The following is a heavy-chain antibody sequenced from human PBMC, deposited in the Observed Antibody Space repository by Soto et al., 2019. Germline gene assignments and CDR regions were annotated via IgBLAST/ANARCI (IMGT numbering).Heavy chain of an antibody. Sequence: SSETLSLTCTVSGGSISSYYWSWIRQPPGKGLEWIGYIYYSGSTNYNPSLKSRVTISVDTSKNQFSLKLSSVTAADTAVYYCAKGGSGSYSNAFDIWGQGTMVPVSS. CDR1: GGSISSYY. CDR3: AKGGSGSYSNAFDI. J-gene: IGHJ3*02. V-gene: IGHV4-59*08. CDR2: IYYSGST. D-gene: IGHD3-10*01.